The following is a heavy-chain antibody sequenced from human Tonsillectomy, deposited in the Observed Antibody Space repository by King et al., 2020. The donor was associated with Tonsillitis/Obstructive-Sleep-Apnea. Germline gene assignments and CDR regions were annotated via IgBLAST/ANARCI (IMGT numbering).Heavy chain of an antibody. D-gene: IGHD5-12*01. Sequence: QLVQSGAEVKKPGASVKVSCKASGYTFSGYYMHWVRQAPGQGLEWMGRINPNSGVTNYAQKFQGRVTMTRDTSISTAYMELSRLRSDDTAVYYCASDFEWLRRDHYYYCYMDVWGKGTTVTVSS. CDR1: GYTFSGYY. V-gene: IGHV1-2*06. CDR2: INPNSGVT. J-gene: IGHJ6*03. CDR3: ASDFEWLRRDHYYYCYMDV.